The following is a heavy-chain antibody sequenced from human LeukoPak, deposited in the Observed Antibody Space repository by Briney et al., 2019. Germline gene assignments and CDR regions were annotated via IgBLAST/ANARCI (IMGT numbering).Heavy chain of an antibody. CDR2: ISTYNDNR. CDR1: GYTFTSYG. Sequence: RASVKVSCKASGYTFTSYGISWVRQAPGQGLEWMGWISTYNDNRKYAQNLQGRVSMTTDTSTSTAHMELRNLKSDDTAVYFCARGNSGEAADISDAFDIWGQGTKVTVSS. D-gene: IGHD3-16*01. CDR3: ARGNSGEAADISDAFDI. V-gene: IGHV1-18*01. J-gene: IGHJ3*02.